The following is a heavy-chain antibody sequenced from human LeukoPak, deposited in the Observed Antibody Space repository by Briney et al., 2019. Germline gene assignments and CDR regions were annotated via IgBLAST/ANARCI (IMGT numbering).Heavy chain of an antibody. D-gene: IGHD3-22*01. CDR3: ARDYSMIVVVPSGY. Sequence: GASVKVSCKASGYTFTSYGISWVRQAPGQGLEWMGWISAYNGNTKYAQKLPRRVTMATDTSPSTAYMELRGLRSDDPAVYYCARDYSMIVVVPSGYWGQGTLVTVSS. CDR1: GYTFTSYG. J-gene: IGHJ4*02. V-gene: IGHV1-18*01. CDR2: ISAYNGNT.